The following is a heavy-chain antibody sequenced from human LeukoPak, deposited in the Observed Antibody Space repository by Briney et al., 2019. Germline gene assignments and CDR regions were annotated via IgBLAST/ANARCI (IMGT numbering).Heavy chain of an antibody. J-gene: IGHJ4*02. CDR1: GGSISSYY. V-gene: IGHV4-4*07. Sequence: PSETLSPTCTVSGGSISSYYWSWIRQPAGKGLEWIGRIYTSGSTNYNPSLKSRVTISVDKSKNQFSLKLSSVTAADTAVYYCARGGLAARPGYFDYWGQGTLVTVSS. D-gene: IGHD6-6*01. CDR3: ARGGLAARPGYFDY. CDR2: IYTSGST.